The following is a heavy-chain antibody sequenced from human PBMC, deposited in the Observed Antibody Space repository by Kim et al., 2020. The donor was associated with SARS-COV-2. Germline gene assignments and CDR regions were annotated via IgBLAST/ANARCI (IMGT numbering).Heavy chain of an antibody. CDR2: IWYDGSYK. D-gene: IGHD1-26*01. J-gene: IGHJ6*02. Sequence: GGSLRLSCAASGVTFSAYSIHWVRQGPGKGLEWVAIIWYDGSYKFYGDSVRGRFSISRDNSKNMLYLQMNSLRAEDTAVYYCVKDDHSGSFGMDVWGQGTTVTVAS. CDR1: GVTFSAYS. V-gene: IGHV3-33*06. CDR3: VKDDHSGSFGMDV.